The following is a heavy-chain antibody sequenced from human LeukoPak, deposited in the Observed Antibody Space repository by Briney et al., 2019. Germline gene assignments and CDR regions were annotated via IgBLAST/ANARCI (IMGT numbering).Heavy chain of an antibody. Sequence: GGSLRLSCAASGFTFSTYGMHWVRQAPGKGLEWVAVIWYDGSEKYYADSVKGRFTISRDNSKNTMYLQMNSLRAEDTAIYYCARDRWFGDEDSFDIWGQGTMVTVPS. D-gene: IGHD3-10*01. J-gene: IGHJ3*02. CDR2: IWYDGSEK. CDR1: GFTFSTYG. V-gene: IGHV3-33*01. CDR3: ARDRWFGDEDSFDI.